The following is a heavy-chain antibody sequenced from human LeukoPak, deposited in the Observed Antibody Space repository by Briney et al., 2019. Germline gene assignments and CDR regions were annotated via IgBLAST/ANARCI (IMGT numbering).Heavy chain of an antibody. CDR3: ARDPIVDYYYGMDV. D-gene: IGHD1-26*01. CDR2: IYSGGST. CDR1: GFTFSSYA. V-gene: IGHV3-53*01. J-gene: IGHJ6*02. Sequence: GGSLRLSCAASGFTFSSYAMSWVRQAPGKGLEWVSVIYSGGSTYYADSVKGRFTISRDNSKNTLYLQMNSLRAEDTAVYYCARDPIVDYYYGMDVWGQGTTVTVSS.